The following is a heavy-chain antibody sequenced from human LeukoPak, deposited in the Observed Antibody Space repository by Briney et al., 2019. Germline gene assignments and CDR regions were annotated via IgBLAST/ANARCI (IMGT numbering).Heavy chain of an antibody. V-gene: IGHV4-34*01. CDR1: GGSFSGYY. D-gene: IGHD6-19*01. J-gene: IGHJ4*02. Sequence: SETLSLTCAVYGGSFSGYYWSWIRQPPGKGLEWIGEINHSGSTNYNPSLKSRVTISVDTSKNQFSLKLSSVTAADTAVYYCARGADSSGRFDYWGQGTLVTVSS. CDR2: INHSGST. CDR3: ARGADSSGRFDY.